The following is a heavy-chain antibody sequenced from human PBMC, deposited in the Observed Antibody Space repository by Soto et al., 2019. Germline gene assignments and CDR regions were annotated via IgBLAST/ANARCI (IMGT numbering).Heavy chain of an antibody. Sequence: SETLSLTCTVSGGAISTYYWSWIRQPPGKGLEWIGYIYYTGSTKYNPSLKSRVTMSADTSKNQFSLKLNSVTAADTAVYYCASLGSIGVYYYYYGMDVWGQGTTVTVSS. CDR1: GGAISTYY. V-gene: IGHV4-59*01. D-gene: IGHD3-10*01. CDR2: IYYTGST. CDR3: ASLGSIGVYYYYYGMDV. J-gene: IGHJ6*02.